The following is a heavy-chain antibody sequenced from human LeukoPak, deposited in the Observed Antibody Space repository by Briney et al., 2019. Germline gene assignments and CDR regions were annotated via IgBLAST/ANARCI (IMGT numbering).Heavy chain of an antibody. CDR2: IIPIFGTA. D-gene: IGHD3-10*01. V-gene: IGHV1-69*01. Sequence: ASVKVSCKASGGTFSSYAISWVRQAPGQGLEWMGGIIPIFGTANYAQKFQGRVTITADESTSTAYMELSSLRSEDTAVYYCAREDYYGSRVDPGGQGTLVTVSS. J-gene: IGHJ5*02. CDR1: GGTFSSYA. CDR3: AREDYYGSRVDP.